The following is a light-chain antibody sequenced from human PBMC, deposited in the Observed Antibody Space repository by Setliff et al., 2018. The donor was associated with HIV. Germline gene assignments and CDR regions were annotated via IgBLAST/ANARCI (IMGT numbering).Light chain of an antibody. CDR3: CSYAGGDTWI. V-gene: IGLV2-23*02. CDR1: SSDIGDYES. J-gene: IGLJ2*01. CDR2: DVT. Sequence: QSVLAQPASVSGSPGQSITISCTGSSSDIGDYESVSWYQQHPGEVPKLMIYDVTKRPSGVSNRFSAPKSGNTASLTISGLQAEDEAHYYCCSYAGGDTWIFGGGTKVTVL.